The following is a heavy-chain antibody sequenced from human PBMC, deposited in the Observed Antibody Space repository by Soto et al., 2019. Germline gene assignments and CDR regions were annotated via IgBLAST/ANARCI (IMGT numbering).Heavy chain of an antibody. J-gene: IGHJ5*01. CDR2: IYYGGGT. D-gene: IGHD4-17*01. Sequence: QVQLQESGPGLVKPSQTLSLTCTVSGGSITNDGHYWSWIRQHPGKGLEWVGDIYYGGGTYYNPSLRDRLTVSVDTSKKQFSLKLTFVTDEDTAVYYCARDRDYAGWFDFWGQGTLVTVSS. CDR3: ARDRDYAGWFDF. CDR1: GGSITNDGHY. V-gene: IGHV4-31*03.